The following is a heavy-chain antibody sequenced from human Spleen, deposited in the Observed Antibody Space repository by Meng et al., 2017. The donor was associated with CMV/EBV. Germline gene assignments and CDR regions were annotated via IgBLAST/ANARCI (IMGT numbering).Heavy chain of an antibody. CDR1: GYTFTSYY. J-gene: IGHJ3*02. V-gene: IGHV1-46*03. CDR2: INPNGGST. D-gene: IGHD3-22*01. Sequence: ASVKVSCKASGYTFTSYYFHWVRQAPGQGLEWVGIINPNGGSTGYAQKFQGGLTLTSDTSTSTVYMELSSLTSEDTAVYYCARDLVGYDAFDIWGQGTLVTVSS. CDR3: ARDLVGYDAFDI.